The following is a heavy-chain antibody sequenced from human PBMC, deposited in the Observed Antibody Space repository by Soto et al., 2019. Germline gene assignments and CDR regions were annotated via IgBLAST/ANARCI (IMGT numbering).Heavy chain of an antibody. CDR2: IYYSGST. V-gene: IGHV4-30-4*01. J-gene: IGHJ5*02. Sequence: PSETLPLTCTVSGGSISSGDYCWSWIRKPPGKGLEWIGYIYYSGSTYYNPSPKSRVTISVDTSKNQFSLKLSSVTAADTAVYYCARAMVVTQNWFDPWGQGTLVTVSS. D-gene: IGHD2-21*02. CDR3: ARAMVVTQNWFDP. CDR1: GGSISSGDYC.